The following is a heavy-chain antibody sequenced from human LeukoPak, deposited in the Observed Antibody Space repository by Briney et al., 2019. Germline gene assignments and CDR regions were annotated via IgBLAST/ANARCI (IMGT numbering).Heavy chain of an antibody. D-gene: IGHD3-10*01. J-gene: IGHJ3*02. V-gene: IGHV4-30-4*08. Sequence: SQTLSLTCTVSGTSISSGDYFWSWVRQPPGKGLEWIGYIYHRGNAYYNPSLESRVTVSVDTSKNQFYLRLSSVTAADTAVYYCARGTMVRGVTVYAFDIWGQGTMVTVSS. CDR2: IYHRGNA. CDR1: GTSISSGDYF. CDR3: ARGTMVRGVTVYAFDI.